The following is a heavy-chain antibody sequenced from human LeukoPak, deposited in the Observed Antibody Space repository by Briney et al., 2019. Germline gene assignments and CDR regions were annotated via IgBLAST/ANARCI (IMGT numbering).Heavy chain of an antibody. J-gene: IGHJ4*02. D-gene: IGHD5-12*01. V-gene: IGHV4-4*07. CDR1: GDSLDRHY. Sequence: LDTLSLSCTVSGDSLDRHYWCWMPQPAGRGLEWIGRIYVSGSTTHNPSLTGRVAMSVDASKNQFSLKLRSVTAADTAVYYCARFTYGGYSLDSWGQGTLVVVSS. CDR3: ARFTYGGYSLDS. CDR2: IYVSGST.